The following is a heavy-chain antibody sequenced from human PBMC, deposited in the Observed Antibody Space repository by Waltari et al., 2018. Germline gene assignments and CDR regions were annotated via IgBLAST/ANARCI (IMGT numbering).Heavy chain of an antibody. D-gene: IGHD1-26*01. Sequence: QVQLQQWGAGLLKPSETLSLTCAVYGGSFSGYYWRWIRQPPGKGLEWSGENNHKGSNNYNPSLKSRVTISVDTAKNQFSLKLSSVTAADTAVYYWARRWDRPGWFDPWGQGTLVTVSS. CDR3: ARRWDRPGWFDP. CDR1: GGSFSGYY. J-gene: IGHJ5*02. CDR2: NNHKGSN. V-gene: IGHV4-34*01.